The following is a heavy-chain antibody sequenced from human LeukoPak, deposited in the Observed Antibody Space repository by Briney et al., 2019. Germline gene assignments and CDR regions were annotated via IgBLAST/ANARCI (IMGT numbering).Heavy chain of an antibody. Sequence: GGSLRLSCAASGFTFSTYWMNWVRQAPGKGLEWVANINQNGSETFYVDSVKGRFTISRDNSKNTLYLQMNSLRAEDTAVYYCACQTTMIVVVNDAFDIWGQGTMVTVSS. V-gene: IGHV3-7*01. CDR3: ACQTTMIVVVNDAFDI. D-gene: IGHD3-22*01. J-gene: IGHJ3*02. CDR2: INQNGSET. CDR1: GFTFSTYW.